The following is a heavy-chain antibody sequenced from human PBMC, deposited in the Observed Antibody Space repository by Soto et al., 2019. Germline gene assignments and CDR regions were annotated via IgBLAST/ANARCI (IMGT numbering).Heavy chain of an antibody. CDR1: GFTFSSYG. CDR2: ISYDGSNK. Sequence: QVQLVESGGGVVQPGRSLRLSCAASGFTFSSYGMHWVRQAPGKGLEWVAVISYDGSNKYYADSVKGRFTISRDNSKNPLYLQMHSLRAEYTAVYNCAKGEDYYGSGRFLDYWGQVTLVTVSS. D-gene: IGHD3-10*01. J-gene: IGHJ4*02. CDR3: AKGEDYYGSGRFLDY. V-gene: IGHV3-30*18.